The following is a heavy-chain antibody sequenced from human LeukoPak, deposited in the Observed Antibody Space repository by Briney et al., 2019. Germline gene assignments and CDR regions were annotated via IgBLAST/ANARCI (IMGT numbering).Heavy chain of an antibody. D-gene: IGHD3-10*01. CDR2: IIPIFGTA. Sequence: SVKVSCKASGGTFSSYAVSWVRQAPGQGLEWMGGIIPIFGTANYAQKLQGRVTMTTDTSTSTAYMELRSLRSDDTAVYYCARVGPGVQAFDIWGQGTMVTVSS. V-gene: IGHV1-69*05. J-gene: IGHJ3*02. CDR1: GGTFSSYA. CDR3: ARVGPGVQAFDI.